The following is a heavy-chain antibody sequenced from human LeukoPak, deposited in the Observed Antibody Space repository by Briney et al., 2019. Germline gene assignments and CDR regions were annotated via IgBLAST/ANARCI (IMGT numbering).Heavy chain of an antibody. D-gene: IGHD3-3*01. V-gene: IGHV1-18*01. CDR3: ARDGRFLEWLFGYFDY. J-gene: IGHJ4*02. CDR2: ISAYNGNT. CDR1: GYTFTSYV. Sequence: ASVKVSCKASGYTFTSYVISRVRQAPGQGLEWMGWISAYNGNTNYAQKLQGRVTMTTDTSTSTAYMELRSLRSDDTAVYYCARDGRFLEWLFGYFDYWGQGTLVTVSS.